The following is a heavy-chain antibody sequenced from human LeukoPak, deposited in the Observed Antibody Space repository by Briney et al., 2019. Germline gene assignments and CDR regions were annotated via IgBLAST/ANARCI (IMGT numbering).Heavy chain of an antibody. V-gene: IGHV4-34*01. D-gene: IGHD5-24*01. J-gene: IGHJ4*02. CDR1: GGTLSGYS. CDR3: AREGLRNVHNPLGY. Sequence: SETLSLTCAVYGGTLSGYSWSWIRQPPGKGLEWIGEIKESEKTNYNPSLKSRVTISIDTSKNQFSLKVSSVTAADTAVYYCAREGLRNVHNPLGYWGQGTLVTVSS. CDR2: IKESEKT.